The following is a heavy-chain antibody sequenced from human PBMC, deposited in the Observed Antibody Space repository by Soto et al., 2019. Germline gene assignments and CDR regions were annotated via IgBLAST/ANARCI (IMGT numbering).Heavy chain of an antibody. Sequence: GGSLRLSCAASGFTFSSYAMSWVRQAPGKGLEWVSAISGSGGSTYYADSVKGRFTISRDNSKNTLYLQMNSLRAEDTAVYYCAKDGSEWELLGKLFDYWGQGTLVTVS. V-gene: IGHV3-23*01. CDR3: AKDGSEWELLGKLFDY. J-gene: IGHJ4*02. CDR1: GFTFSSYA. CDR2: ISGSGGST. D-gene: IGHD1-26*01.